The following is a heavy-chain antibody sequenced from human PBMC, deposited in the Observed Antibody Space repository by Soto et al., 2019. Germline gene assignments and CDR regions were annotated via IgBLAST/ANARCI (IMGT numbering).Heavy chain of an antibody. CDR3: ARHGSPNDYGDYASYYYYGMDV. V-gene: IGHV1-58*01. J-gene: IGHJ6*02. Sequence: GASVKVSCKASGFTFTSSAVQWVRQARGQRLEWIGWIVVGSGNTNYAQKFQERVTITRDMSTSTAYMELSSLKASDTAMYYCARHGSPNDYGDYASYYYYGMDVWGQGTTVTVSS. D-gene: IGHD4-17*01. CDR1: GFTFTSSA. CDR2: IVVGSGNT.